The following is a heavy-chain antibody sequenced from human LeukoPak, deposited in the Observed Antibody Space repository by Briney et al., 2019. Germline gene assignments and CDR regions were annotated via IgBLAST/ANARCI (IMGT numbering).Heavy chain of an antibody. CDR3: AKDRNDYGDYGDAFDI. V-gene: IGHV3-9*01. CDR2: ISWNSGSI. Sequence: TGGSLRLSCAASGFTFDDYAMHWVRQAPGKGREWVSGISWNSGSIGYADSVKGRFTISRDNAKNSLYLQMNSLRAEDTALYYCAKDRNDYGDYGDAFDIWGQGTMVTVSS. J-gene: IGHJ3*02. CDR1: GFTFDDYA. D-gene: IGHD4-17*01.